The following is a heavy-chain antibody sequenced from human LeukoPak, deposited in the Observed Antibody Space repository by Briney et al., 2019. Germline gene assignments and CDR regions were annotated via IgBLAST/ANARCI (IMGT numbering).Heavy chain of an antibody. CDR2: INTDGSST. J-gene: IGHJ4*02. Sequence: PGGSLRLSCAASGFIFSSYWMHWVRHAPGKGLAWVSRINTDGSSTSYADSVKGRFTISRDNSKNTLYLQMNSLRAEDTAVYYCEVATGDYWGQGTLVTVSS. CDR3: EVATGDY. D-gene: IGHD5-12*01. CDR1: GFIFSSYW. V-gene: IGHV3-74*01.